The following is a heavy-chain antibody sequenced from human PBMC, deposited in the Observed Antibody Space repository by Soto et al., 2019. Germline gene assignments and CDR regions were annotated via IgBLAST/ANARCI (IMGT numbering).Heavy chain of an antibody. D-gene: IGHD1-7*01. CDR2: ISYDGSNK. J-gene: IGHJ4*02. CDR1: GFTFSSYG. V-gene: IGHV3-30*18. CDR3: AKGLELHYFDY. Sequence: QVQLVESGGGVVQPGRSLRLSCAASGFTFSSYGMHWVRQAPGKGLEWVAVISYDGSNKYYADSVKGRFTISRDNSKNTLYLQMSSLRAEDTAVYYCAKGLELHYFDYWGQGTLVTVSS.